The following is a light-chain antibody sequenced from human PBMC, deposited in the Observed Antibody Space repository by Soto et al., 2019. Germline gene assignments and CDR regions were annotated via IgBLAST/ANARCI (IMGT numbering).Light chain of an antibody. CDR2: SNN. V-gene: IGLV1-44*01. CDR1: SSNIGSNT. J-gene: IGLJ3*02. Sequence: QSVLTQPPSASGTPGQRVTISCSGSSSNIGSNTVNWYQQLPGTAPKLLIYSNNQRPSGVPARFSGSKSGTSASLAISGRQSEDEADYYCAAWDDSLNGRWVFGGGTKLTVL. CDR3: AAWDDSLNGRWV.